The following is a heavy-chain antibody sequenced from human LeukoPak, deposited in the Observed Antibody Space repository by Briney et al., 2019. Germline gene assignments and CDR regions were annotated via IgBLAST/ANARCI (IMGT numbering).Heavy chain of an antibody. CDR3: AREPRYYYDSSGYSPFDN. D-gene: IGHD3-22*01. Sequence: SETLSLTCTVSGGSISSSTYYWAWIRQPPGKGLEWIGSVYYSGSTYYNPSLKSRVTISVDTSKNQFSLKLSSVTAADTAVYFCAREPRYYYDSSGYSPFDNWGQGTLVTVSS. V-gene: IGHV4-39*07. CDR1: GGSISSSTYY. CDR2: VYYSGST. J-gene: IGHJ4*02.